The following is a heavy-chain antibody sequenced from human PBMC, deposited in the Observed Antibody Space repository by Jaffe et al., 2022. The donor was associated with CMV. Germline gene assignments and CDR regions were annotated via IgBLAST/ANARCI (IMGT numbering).Heavy chain of an antibody. V-gene: IGHV4-39*01. CDR3: ARVLLGTARYFYYYTDV. D-gene: IGHD1-7*01. J-gene: IGHJ6*03. CDR2: MYYTGST. CDR1: GGSIRNTNYY. Sequence: QMQLQESGPGLVKPSETLSLTCSVSGGSIRNTNYYWGWIRQTPGKGLEWIGNMYYTGSTYYNLSLKSRVTMSVDTSKNQFSLMLSSVTAADTAVYYCARVLLGTARYFYYYTDVWGRGTTVTVSS.